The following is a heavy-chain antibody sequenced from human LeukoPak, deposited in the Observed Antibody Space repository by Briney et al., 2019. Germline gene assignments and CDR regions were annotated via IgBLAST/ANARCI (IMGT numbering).Heavy chain of an antibody. CDR2: MNPNSGNT. Sequence: ASVKVSCKASGYTFTSYDINWVRQATGQGLEWMGWMNPNSGNTGYAQKFQGRVTMTRNTSISTAYMELSSLRSEDTAVYYCARGHDTYYYDSSGYYQPLPHYYYGMDVWGQGTTVTVSS. CDR3: ARGHDTYYYDSSGYYQPLPHYYYGMDV. J-gene: IGHJ6*02. V-gene: IGHV1-8*01. CDR1: GYTFTSYD. D-gene: IGHD3-22*01.